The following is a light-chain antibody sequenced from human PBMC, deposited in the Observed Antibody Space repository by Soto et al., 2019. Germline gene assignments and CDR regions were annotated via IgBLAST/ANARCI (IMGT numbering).Light chain of an antibody. CDR2: DAS. J-gene: IGKJ5*01. CDR1: QSISSW. Sequence: NQMTQSPSTLSASVGDRVTITCRASQSISSWLAWYQQKPGKAPKLLIYDASSLESGVPARFSASGTGTDFTLTISDVQPEDFAVYYCQQRSNWPPITFGQGTRLEIK. V-gene: IGKV1-5*01. CDR3: QQRSNWPPIT.